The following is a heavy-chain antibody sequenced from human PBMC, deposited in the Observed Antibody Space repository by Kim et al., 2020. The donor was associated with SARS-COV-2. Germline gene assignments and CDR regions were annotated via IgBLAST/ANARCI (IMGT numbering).Heavy chain of an antibody. Sequence: GSTNYNPSLKSRVTISVDTSKNQFSLKLSSVTAADTAVYYCARLREWFDYWGQGTLVTVSS. CDR3: ARLREWFDY. D-gene: IGHD3-3*01. CDR2: GST. V-gene: IGHV4-59*08. J-gene: IGHJ4*02.